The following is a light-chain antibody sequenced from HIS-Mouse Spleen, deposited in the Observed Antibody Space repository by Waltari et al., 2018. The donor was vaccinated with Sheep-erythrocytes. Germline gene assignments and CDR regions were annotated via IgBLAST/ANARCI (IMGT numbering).Light chain of an antibody. V-gene: IGLV2-8*01. CDR3: SSYAGSNNWV. Sequence: QSALTHPPSASGSPGQSVTISCTGTSSDVGGYNYVSCYQQHPGKAPKLMIYEVSKRPSGVPDRFSGSKSGNTASLTVSGLQAEDEADYYCSSYAGSNNWVFGGGTKLTVL. J-gene: IGLJ3*02. CDR1: SSDVGGYNY. CDR2: EVS.